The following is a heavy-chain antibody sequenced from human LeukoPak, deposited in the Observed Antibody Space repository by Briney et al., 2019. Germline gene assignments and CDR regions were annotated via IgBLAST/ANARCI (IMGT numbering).Heavy chain of an antibody. CDR1: GFTFSSYS. D-gene: IGHD5-12*01. CDR3: AKRLVTGYYGMDV. Sequence: GGSLRLSCAASGFTFSSYSMNWVRQAPGKGLEWVSYISSSSSTIYYADSVKGRFTISRDNSKNTLYLQMNSLRAEDTAVYYCAKRLVTGYYGMDVWGQGTTVTVSS. CDR2: ISSSSSTI. J-gene: IGHJ6*02. V-gene: IGHV3-48*01.